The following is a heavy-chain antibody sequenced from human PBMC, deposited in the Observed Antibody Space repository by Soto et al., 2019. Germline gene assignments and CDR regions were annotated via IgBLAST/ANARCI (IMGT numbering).Heavy chain of an antibody. D-gene: IGHD4-17*01. CDR1: GGTFSSYA. Sequence: SVKVSGKASGGTFSSYAISWVRQAPGQGLEWMGGIIPIFGTANYAQKFQGRVTITADESTSTAYMELSSLRSEDTAVYYCAGSNYGDYVWWRGANWFDPWGQGTLVTVSS. CDR2: IIPIFGTA. V-gene: IGHV1-69*13. J-gene: IGHJ5*02. CDR3: AGSNYGDYVWWRGANWFDP.